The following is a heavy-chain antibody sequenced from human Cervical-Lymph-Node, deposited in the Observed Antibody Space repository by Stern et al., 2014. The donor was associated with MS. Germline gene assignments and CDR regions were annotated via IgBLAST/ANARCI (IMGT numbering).Heavy chain of an antibody. V-gene: IGHV1-3*01. CDR3: AREGYGDYHYYYYGMDV. CDR1: GYTFTSYA. Sequence: QMQLVQSGAEVKKPGASVKVSCKASGYTFTSYAMHWVRQAPGQRLEWMGWINAGNGNTKYSQKFQGRVTITRDTSASTAYMELSSLRSEDTAVYYCAREGYGDYHYYYYGMDVWGQGTTVTVSS. CDR2: INAGNGNT. J-gene: IGHJ6*02. D-gene: IGHD4-17*01.